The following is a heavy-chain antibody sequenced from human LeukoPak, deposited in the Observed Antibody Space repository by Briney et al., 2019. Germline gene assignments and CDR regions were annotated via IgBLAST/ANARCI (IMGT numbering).Heavy chain of an antibody. J-gene: IGHJ3*01. Sequence: GGSLRLSCAASGFTFSSYWMHWVRQAPGKGLVWVSRIDSDGNITSYADSVKGRFTISRDNSKNTLFLQMNSLRAEDTAVYYCAKDRSCTGSSCNVGSWGQGTMVTVSS. CDR2: IDSDGNIT. D-gene: IGHD2-2*01. V-gene: IGHV3-74*01. CDR3: AKDRSCTGSSCNVGS. CDR1: GFTFSSYW.